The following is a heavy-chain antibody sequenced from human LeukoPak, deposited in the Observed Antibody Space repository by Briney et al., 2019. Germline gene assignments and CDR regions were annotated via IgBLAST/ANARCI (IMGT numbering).Heavy chain of an antibody. CDR1: GGSISSYY. V-gene: IGHV4-59*01. Sequence: PSETLSLTCTVSGGSISSYYWSWLRQPPGKGLEWIGYIYYSGSTNYNPSLKSRVTISIDTSKNQFSLKLSSVTAADTAVYYCARGPPYDFWKGYYFDYWGQGTLVTVSS. J-gene: IGHJ4*02. CDR3: ARGPPYDFWKGYYFDY. D-gene: IGHD3-3*01. CDR2: IYYSGST.